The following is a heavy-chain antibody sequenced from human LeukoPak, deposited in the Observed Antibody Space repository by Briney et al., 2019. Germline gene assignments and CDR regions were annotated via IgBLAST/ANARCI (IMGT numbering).Heavy chain of an antibody. D-gene: IGHD2-15*01. J-gene: IGHJ4*02. CDR3: AKERLGYCSGGSCYVYDY. V-gene: IGHV3-33*06. Sequence: GGSLRLSCAASGFTFSSYGMHWVRQAPGKGLEWVAVIWYDGSNKYYADSVKGRFTISRDNSKNTLYLQMNSLRAEDTAVYYCAKERLGYCSGGSCYVYDYWGQGTLVTVSS. CDR1: GFTFSSYG. CDR2: IWYDGSNK.